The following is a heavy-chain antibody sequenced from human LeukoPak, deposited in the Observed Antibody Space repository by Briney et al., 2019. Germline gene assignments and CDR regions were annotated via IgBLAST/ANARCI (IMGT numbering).Heavy chain of an antibody. J-gene: IGHJ4*02. CDR1: GFTFSSYA. Sequence: GGSLRLSCAASGFTFSSYAMHWVRQAPGKGLEWVVVISYDGSNKYYADSVKGRFTISRDNSKNTLYLQMNSLRAEDTAVYYCARGWYYYDSSGYYPPEGFDYWGQGTLVTVSS. V-gene: IGHV3-30*04. CDR3: ARGWYYYDSSGYYPPEGFDY. CDR2: ISYDGSNK. D-gene: IGHD3-22*01.